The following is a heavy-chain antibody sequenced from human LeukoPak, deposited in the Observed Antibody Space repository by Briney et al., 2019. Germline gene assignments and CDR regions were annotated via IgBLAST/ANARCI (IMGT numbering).Heavy chain of an antibody. CDR1: GFTVSSNY. CDR2: IYSGGST. Sequence: GGSLRLSCAASGFTVSSNYMSWVRQAPGKGMEWVSVIYSGGSTYYADSVKGRFTISRDNSKNTLYLQMNSLRAEDTAVYYCARVTTLHAFDIWGQGTMVTVSS. V-gene: IGHV3-66*01. J-gene: IGHJ3*02. D-gene: IGHD3-3*01. CDR3: ARVTTLHAFDI.